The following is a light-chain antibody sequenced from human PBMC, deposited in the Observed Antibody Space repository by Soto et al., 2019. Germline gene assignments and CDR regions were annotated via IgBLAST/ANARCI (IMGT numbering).Light chain of an antibody. CDR2: WAS. J-gene: IGKJ1*01. V-gene: IGKV4-1*01. Sequence: DIVMTQSPDSLAVSLGERATINCKSSQSVLYSSNNKNYLAWYQQRPGQPPNLLIYWASTRESGVPDRLSGSGSGTEFSLTISSLQAEDVAIYYCQQYFSFPWTFGQGTKVEIK. CDR1: QSVLYSSNNKNY. CDR3: QQYFSFPWT.